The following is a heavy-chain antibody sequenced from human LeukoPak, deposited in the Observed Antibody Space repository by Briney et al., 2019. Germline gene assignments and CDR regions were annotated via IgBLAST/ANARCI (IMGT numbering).Heavy chain of an antibody. D-gene: IGHD6-19*01. CDR3: ARDPMNSLGIAVAHDAFDI. CDR2: IIPILGIA. V-gene: IGHV1-69*04. J-gene: IGHJ3*02. Sequence: ASVKVSCKASGGTFSSYAISWVRQAPGQGLEWMVRIIPILGIANYAQKFQGGVTITADKSTSTAYMELSSLRSEDTAVYYCARDPMNSLGIAVAHDAFDIWGQGTMVTVSS. CDR1: GGTFSSYA.